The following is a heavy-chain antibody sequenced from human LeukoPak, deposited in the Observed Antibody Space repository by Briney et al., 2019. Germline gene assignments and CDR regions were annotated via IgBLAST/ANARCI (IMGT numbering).Heavy chain of an antibody. CDR2: IYHSGST. D-gene: IGHD5-18*01. CDR3: AKDVRPTAMAYFDY. V-gene: IGHV4-38-2*02. CDR1: GYSISSGYY. Sequence: SETLSLTCTVSGYSISSGYYWGWIRQPPGKGLEWIGSIYHSGSTYYNPSLKSRVTISVDTSKNQFSLKLSSVTAADTAVYYCAKDVRPTAMAYFDYWGQGTLVTVSS. J-gene: IGHJ4*02.